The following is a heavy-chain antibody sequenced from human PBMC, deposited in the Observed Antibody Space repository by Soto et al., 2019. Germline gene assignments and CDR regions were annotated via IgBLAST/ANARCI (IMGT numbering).Heavy chain of an antibody. D-gene: IGHD3-22*01. CDR2: ISSSSSYI. V-gene: IGHV3-21*03. CDR1: GFTYTSYI. J-gene: IGHJ5*02. CDR3: ARVYYDSSGTHRCDP. Sequence: GWSLSLACTASGFTYTSYIVNWVRPAPGKGLKWVSSISSSSSYIYFADSVKGRFTSSGDNAKNSLYLQMNSLRAEDTAVYYCARVYYDSSGTHRCDPWGQGTLVTVSS.